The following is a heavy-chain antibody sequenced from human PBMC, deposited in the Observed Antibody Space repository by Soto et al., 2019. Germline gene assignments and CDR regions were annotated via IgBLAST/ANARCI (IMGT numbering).Heavy chain of an antibody. CDR3: ARVTRERAHYYYYVMDG. D-gene: IGHD1-26*01. V-gene: IGHV3-30-3*01. Sequence: GSLRLSCAASGFAFNRYTMHWVRQAPGKGLEWVALISSDGNSKYYADSVKGRFTISRDSSKNTLYLHMNSLRTEDTAVYYCARVTRERAHYYYYVMDGWGPGTTVTVSS. J-gene: IGHJ6*02. CDR1: GFAFNRYT. CDR2: ISSDGNSK.